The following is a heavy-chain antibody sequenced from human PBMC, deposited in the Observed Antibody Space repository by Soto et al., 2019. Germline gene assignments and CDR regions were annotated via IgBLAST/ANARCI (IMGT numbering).Heavy chain of an antibody. V-gene: IGHV1-69*06. CDR1: GGTFSSYA. CDR3: AREGRHFDY. CDR2: INPIFGTP. J-gene: IGHJ4*02. Sequence: QVQLVQSGAEVQRPGSSVKVSCKASGGTFSSYAISWVRQALGQGLEWMGGINPIFGTPHYAQKYQGRVTITADTFTNTAYMELTRLTSDDTAVYFCAREGRHFDYWGQGTLVTVSS.